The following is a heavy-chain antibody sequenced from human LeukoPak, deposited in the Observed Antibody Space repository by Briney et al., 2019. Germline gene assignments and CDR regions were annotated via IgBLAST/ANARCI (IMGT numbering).Heavy chain of an antibody. CDR1: GFTVSSNY. CDR2: INSGGST. Sequence: PGGSLRLSCAASGFTVSSNYMSWVRQAPGKGLEWVSVINSGGSTYYADSVKGRFTISRDNSKNTLYLQMNSLRAEDTAVYYCARDWSGYYDYWGQGTLVTVSS. D-gene: IGHD3-3*01. CDR3: ARDWSGYYDY. J-gene: IGHJ4*02. V-gene: IGHV3-53*01.